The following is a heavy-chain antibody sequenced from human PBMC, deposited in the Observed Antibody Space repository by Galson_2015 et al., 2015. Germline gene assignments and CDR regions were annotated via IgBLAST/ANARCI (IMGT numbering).Heavy chain of an antibody. CDR3: ARGETYYNSGTFAPFDP. J-gene: IGHJ5*02. CDR2: VSNDGSKT. D-gene: IGHD3-10*01. CDR1: AFTFGAYV. V-gene: IGHV3-30-3*01. Sequence: SLRLSCADSAFTFGAYVMHWVRQAPDKGLEWVSVVSNDGSKTSYAVSVKGRFTISRDNSKNTLYLQMNRLRLEDTAVYFCARGETYYNSGTFAPFDPWGQGTLVTVSS.